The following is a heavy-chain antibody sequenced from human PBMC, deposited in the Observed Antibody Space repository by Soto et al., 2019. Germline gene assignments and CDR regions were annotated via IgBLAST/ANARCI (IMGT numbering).Heavy chain of an antibody. Sequence: ASVKVSCKASGYTFTNYDISWVRQAPGQGLEWMGWISAYSGNTNYAQKLQGRLTMTTDTSTTTANMELRSLRADETVVYYCARVVKVGDYGDHGSYYFDYWGHGTLVTVSS. V-gene: IGHV1-18*01. J-gene: IGHJ4*01. CDR1: GYTFTNYD. CDR3: ARVVKVGDYGDHGSYYFDY. CDR2: ISAYSGNT. D-gene: IGHD4-17*01.